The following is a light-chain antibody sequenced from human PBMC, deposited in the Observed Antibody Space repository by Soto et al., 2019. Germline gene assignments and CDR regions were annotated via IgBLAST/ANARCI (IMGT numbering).Light chain of an antibody. CDR3: QQLNSYPLT. V-gene: IGKV1-9*01. CDR2: AAS. Sequence: DIQITQPPSSVSASGGDGGTITCRASQGVANYFAWYQQKPGKAPKLLSYAASTLQSGVPSRFSGSGSGTDFTLTISSLQPEDFATYCCQQLNSYPLTFGGGTKV. J-gene: IGKJ4*01. CDR1: QGVANY.